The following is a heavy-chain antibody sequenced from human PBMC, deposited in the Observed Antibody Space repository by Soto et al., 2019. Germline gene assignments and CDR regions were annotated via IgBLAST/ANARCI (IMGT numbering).Heavy chain of an antibody. D-gene: IGHD3-22*01. CDR2: INHSGST. Sequence: NPSETLSLTCAVYGGSFSGYYWSWIRQPPGKGLEWIGEINHSGSTNYNPSLKSRVTISVDTSKNQFSLKLSSVTAADTAVYYCARLDYYDSSGYYYYYGMDVWGQGTTVTVSS. CDR3: ARLDYYDSSGYYYYYGMDV. J-gene: IGHJ6*02. V-gene: IGHV4-34*01. CDR1: GGSFSGYY.